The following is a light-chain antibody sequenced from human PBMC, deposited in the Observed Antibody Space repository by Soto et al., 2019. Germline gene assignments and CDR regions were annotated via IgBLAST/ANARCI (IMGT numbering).Light chain of an antibody. V-gene: IGKV2-28*01. Sequence: DIVMTQSPLSLPVTPGEPASISCSSSQSLLQSNGYNYLDWYLQKPGQSPQLLIYFGSYRASGVPDRFSGSGSGTDSTLKIRRVEAEDVGVYYCMQSQQSPPTFGQGTKVEI. J-gene: IGKJ1*01. CDR3: MQSQQSPPT. CDR1: QSLLQSNGYNY. CDR2: FGS.